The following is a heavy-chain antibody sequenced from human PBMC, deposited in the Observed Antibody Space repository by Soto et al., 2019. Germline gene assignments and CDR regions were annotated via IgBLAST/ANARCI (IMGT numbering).Heavy chain of an antibody. D-gene: IGHD2-15*01. V-gene: IGHV4-31*03. CDR2: IYYSGST. CDR1: GGSISSGGYY. Sequence: SETLSLTCTVSGGSISSGGYYWSWIRQHPGKGLEWIGYIYYSGSTYYNPSLKSRVTISVDTSKNQFSLKLSSVTAADTAVYYCARGVGDCSGGSCYPYNWFDPWGQRTLVTVSS. CDR3: ARGVGDCSGGSCYPYNWFDP. J-gene: IGHJ5*02.